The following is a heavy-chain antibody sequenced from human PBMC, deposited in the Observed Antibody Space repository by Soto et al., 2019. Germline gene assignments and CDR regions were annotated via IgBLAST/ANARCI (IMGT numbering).Heavy chain of an antibody. V-gene: IGHV1-69*12. CDR3: AREGSLWVERPEYYYYGMDV. J-gene: IGHJ6*02. CDR2: IIPIFGTA. Sequence: QVQLVQSGAEVKKPGSSVKVSCKASGGTFSSYAISWVRQAPGQGLEWMGGIIPIFGTANYAQKFQGRVTITADESTSTAYMELSSLRSEDTAVYYCAREGSLWVERPEYYYYGMDVWGQGTTVTVSS. D-gene: IGHD1-1*01. CDR1: GGTFSSYA.